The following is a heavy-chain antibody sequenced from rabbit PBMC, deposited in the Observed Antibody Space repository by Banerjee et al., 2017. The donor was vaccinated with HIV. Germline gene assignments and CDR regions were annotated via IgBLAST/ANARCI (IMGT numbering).Heavy chain of an antibody. CDR1: GSDISSNA. J-gene: IGHJ3*01. D-gene: IGHD4-1*01. CDR2: INTSSGNT. V-gene: IGHV1S45*01. CDR3: VKDYSGWGADL. Sequence: QQQLEESGGGLVKPGGTLTLTCKASGSDISSNAMCWVRQAPGKGLEWIACINTSSGNTVYASWAKGRFTISKTSSTTVTLQMTSLTAADTATYFCVKDYSGWGADLWGQGTLVTVS.